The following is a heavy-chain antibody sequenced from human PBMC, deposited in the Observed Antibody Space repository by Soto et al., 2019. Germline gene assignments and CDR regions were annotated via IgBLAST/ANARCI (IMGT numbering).Heavy chain of an antibody. D-gene: IGHD3-3*01. CDR2: IYHGGGT. CDR1: GGSISSRDW. J-gene: IGHJ4*02. CDR3: ATGNVDSMLES. V-gene: IGHV4-4*02. Sequence: SETLSLTCSVSGGSISSRDWWTWVRQAPGEGLEWIGKIYHGGGTNFSPSLRGRVNISIDKSRKFFSLTLNSVTAADTAIYFCATGNVDSMLESWGRGTMVTVYS.